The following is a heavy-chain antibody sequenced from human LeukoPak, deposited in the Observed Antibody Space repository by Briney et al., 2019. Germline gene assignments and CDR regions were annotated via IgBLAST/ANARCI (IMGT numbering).Heavy chain of an antibody. CDR1: GFTFTTYA. CDR3: ARVGSRYCSGANCYDGF. J-gene: IGHJ4*02. D-gene: IGHD2-15*01. CDR2: ISYDGNNQ. V-gene: IGHV3-30-3*01. Sequence: GGSLRLSCAVSGFTFTTYAMSWVRQAPGKGLEWVAFISYDGNNQYYADSVKGRFTISRDNSKNTLYLQMNNLRAEGTAIYYCARVGSRYCSGANCYDGFWGQGTLVSVSS.